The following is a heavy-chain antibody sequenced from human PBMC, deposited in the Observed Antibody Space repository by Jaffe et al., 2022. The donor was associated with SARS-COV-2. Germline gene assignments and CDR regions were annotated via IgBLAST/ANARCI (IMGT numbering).Heavy chain of an antibody. CDR1: GFTFSTYV. CDR2: MSYDERND. Sequence: QVQLVESGGGVVQPGRSLRLSCAGVGFTFSTYVMHWVRQGPGKGLEWVGFMSYDERNDCYADSVKGRFTISRDNSKNTMYLQMNSLRAEDTAIYYCARESDAFDTWGQGTMVTVSS. V-gene: IGHV3-30*03. J-gene: IGHJ3*02. CDR3: ARESDAFDT.